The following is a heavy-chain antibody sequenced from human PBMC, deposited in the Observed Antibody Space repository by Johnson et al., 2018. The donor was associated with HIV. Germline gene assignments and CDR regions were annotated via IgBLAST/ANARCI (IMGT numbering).Heavy chain of an antibody. D-gene: IGHD3-16*02. CDR2: ISYDGSNK. V-gene: IGHV3-30*04. CDR3: ARAEYYDYVWGSYRNDAFDI. J-gene: IGHJ3*02. Sequence: VQLVESGGGVVQPGRSLRLSCAASGFTFSTYAMHWVRQAPGKGLEWVAVISYDGSNKYFADSVQGRFTISRDNSKNTLFLQMNSLRAEDTAVYYCARAEYYDYVWGSYRNDAFDIWGQGTMVTVSS. CDR1: GFTFSTYA.